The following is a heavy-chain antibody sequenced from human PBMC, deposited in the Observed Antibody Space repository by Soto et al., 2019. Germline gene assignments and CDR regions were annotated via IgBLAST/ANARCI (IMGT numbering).Heavy chain of an antibody. Sequence: SETLSLTCTVSVDSITTYYWSWIRQPAGKGLEWIGRIDTSGNTNYNPPLKSRVTMSVDTSKKQFSLKLTAVTAADTAVYYCARYSNNWFQTEGMDVWGQGTTVTVSS. D-gene: IGHD6-13*01. V-gene: IGHV4-4*07. J-gene: IGHJ6*02. CDR2: IDTSGNT. CDR1: VDSITTYY. CDR3: ARYSNNWFQTEGMDV.